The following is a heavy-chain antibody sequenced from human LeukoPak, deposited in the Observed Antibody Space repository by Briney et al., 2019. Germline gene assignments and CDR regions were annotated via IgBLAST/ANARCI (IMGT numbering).Heavy chain of an antibody. CDR3: ARHCKWGLLEYFDY. Sequence: SETLSLTCTVPGGSISSSSYYWGWIRQPPGKGLEWIGTIYYSGSTYYNPSLKSRITISVDTSKNESSLKLSSVTAADTAVYYCARHCKWGLLEYFDYWGQGTLVNVSP. CDR1: GGSISSSSYY. J-gene: IGHJ4*02. D-gene: IGHD1-26*01. CDR2: IYYSGST. V-gene: IGHV4-39*01.